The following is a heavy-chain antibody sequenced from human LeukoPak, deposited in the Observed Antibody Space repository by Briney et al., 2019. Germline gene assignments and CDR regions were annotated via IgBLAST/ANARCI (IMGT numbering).Heavy chain of an antibody. Sequence: GSLRLSCAASGFTLSSYWMHWVRQGPGKGLVWVSCISGDGSTTTYADSVKGRFTISRDNAKNTLYLQMNSLRAEDTAVYYCASGLVRGVGDAFDIWGQGTMVTVSS. D-gene: IGHD3-10*01. CDR2: ISGDGSTT. J-gene: IGHJ3*02. V-gene: IGHV3-74*01. CDR3: ASGLVRGVGDAFDI. CDR1: GFTLSSYW.